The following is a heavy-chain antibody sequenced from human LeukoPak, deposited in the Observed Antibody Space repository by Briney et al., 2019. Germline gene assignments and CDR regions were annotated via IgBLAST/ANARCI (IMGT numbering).Heavy chain of an antibody. V-gene: IGHV1-2*04. CDR1: GYTFTGYY. CDR2: INPNSGGT. J-gene: IGHJ3*02. CDR3: ARAPSIVGDAFDI. Sequence: VASVKVSCKASGYTFTGYYMHWVRQAPGQGLEWMGWINPNSGGTNYAQKFQGWVTMTRDTSISTAYMELSRLRSDDTAVYYCARAPSIVGDAFDIWGQGTMVTVSS. D-gene: IGHD1-26*01.